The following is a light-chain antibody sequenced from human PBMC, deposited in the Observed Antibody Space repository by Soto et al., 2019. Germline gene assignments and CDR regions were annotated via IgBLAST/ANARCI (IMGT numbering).Light chain of an antibody. CDR2: DAY. CDR3: PQSDHLPVT. Sequence: DLQMTQSPSSLSASVGDRVTITCQASQNIYNYLNWYQQKPGKAPKLLIYDAYNLETGVPSSFTGSGSVTDFLLAVNSLQPEDIAPDHCPQSDHLPVTCGGGTRVEIK. J-gene: IGKJ4*01. CDR1: QNIYNY. V-gene: IGKV1-33*01.